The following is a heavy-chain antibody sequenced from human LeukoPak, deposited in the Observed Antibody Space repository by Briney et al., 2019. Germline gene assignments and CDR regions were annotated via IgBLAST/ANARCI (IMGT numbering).Heavy chain of an antibody. J-gene: IGHJ4*02. Sequence: GGSLRLSCAASGFTFSSYGMHWVRQAPGKGLEWVAVISYDGSNKYYADSVQGRFTISRDNSKNTLYLQMNSLRAEDTAVYYCAKPLRGYSYGYFDYWGQGTLVTVSS. V-gene: IGHV3-30*18. CDR2: ISYDGSNK. CDR1: GFTFSSYG. CDR3: AKPLRGYSYGYFDY. D-gene: IGHD5-18*01.